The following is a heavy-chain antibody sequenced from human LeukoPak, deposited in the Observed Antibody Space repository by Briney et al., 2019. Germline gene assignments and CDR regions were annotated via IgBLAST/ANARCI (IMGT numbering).Heavy chain of an antibody. V-gene: IGHV3-23*01. Sequence: PGGSLRLSCTASQFTFRNYGMSWVRQAPGKGLEWVSVISGSGDGTFYADSVKGRFTISRDNSKNTLSLQMNSLRAEDTAVYYCAKGRAYTYDYVDYWGQGTLVTVSS. J-gene: IGHJ4*02. CDR1: QFTFRNYG. D-gene: IGHD5-18*01. CDR3: AKGRAYTYDYVDY. CDR2: ISGSGDGT.